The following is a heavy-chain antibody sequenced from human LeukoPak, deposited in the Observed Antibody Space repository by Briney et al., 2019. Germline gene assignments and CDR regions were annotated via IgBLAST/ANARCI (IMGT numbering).Heavy chain of an antibody. J-gene: IGHJ4*02. CDR2: ISGSGVST. CDR1: GFTFSIYA. Sequence: GGSLRLSCAASGFTFSIYAVIWVRRAAGEGLEWVSAISGSGVSTYYADSVKGRFTISRDNSKNTLYLQLNSLRVEHTAVYYCAKGLKTLGDYWGQGTLVTVSS. D-gene: IGHD3-16*01. CDR3: AKGLKTLGDY. V-gene: IGHV3-23*01.